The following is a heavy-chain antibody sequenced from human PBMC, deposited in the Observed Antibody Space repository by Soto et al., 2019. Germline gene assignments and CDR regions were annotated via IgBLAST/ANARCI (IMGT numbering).Heavy chain of an antibody. CDR3: ARGVLH. V-gene: IGHV4-31*01. J-gene: IGHJ4*02. CDR1: GGSISSGGYY. Sequence: QVQLQESGPGLVKPSQTLSLTCTVSGGSISSGGYYWSWIRQHPGKGLGWIGSIYYCGSTYYNPSLQSQATISVDTSKYLCPLRLSSVTAADTAVYYSARGVLHWGQGTLVTVSA. D-gene: IGHD3-16*01. CDR2: IYYCGST.